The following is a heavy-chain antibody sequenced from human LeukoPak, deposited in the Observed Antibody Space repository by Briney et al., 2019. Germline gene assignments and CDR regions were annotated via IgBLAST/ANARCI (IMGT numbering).Heavy chain of an antibody. D-gene: IGHD1-26*01. CDR1: GFTFSNYW. CDR2: IKQDGSEK. J-gene: IGHJ6*03. CDR3: ARGGSGSYFTASYYYYYYMDV. Sequence: PGGSLRLSCAASGFTFSNYWMSWVRQAPGKGLEWVANIKQDGSEKYYVDSVKGRFTISRDNAKNSLYLQMNSLRAEDTAVYYCARGGSGSYFTASYYYYYYMDVWGKGTTVTVSS. V-gene: IGHV3-7*01.